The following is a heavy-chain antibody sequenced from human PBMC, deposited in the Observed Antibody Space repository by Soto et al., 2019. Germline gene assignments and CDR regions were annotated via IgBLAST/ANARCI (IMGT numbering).Heavy chain of an antibody. CDR2: ISYDGSNK. J-gene: IGHJ6*02. Sequence: QVQLVESGGGVVQPGRSLRLSCAASGFTFSSYGMHWVRQAPGKGLEWVAVISYDGSNKYYADSVKGRFTISRDNSKNTLYLQMNSLRVEDTAVYYCAKDLLRPGRAYGMDVWGQGTTVTVS. V-gene: IGHV3-30*18. CDR1: GFTFSSYG. CDR3: AKDLLRPGRAYGMDV.